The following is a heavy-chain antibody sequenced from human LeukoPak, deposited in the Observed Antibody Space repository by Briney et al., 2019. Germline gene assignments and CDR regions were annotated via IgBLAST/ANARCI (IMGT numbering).Heavy chain of an antibody. CDR3: ARGLYSSSSLDY. CDR2: INHSGST. Sequence: SETLSLTCAVYGGSFSGYYWSWIRQPPGKGLEWIGEINHSGSTNYNPSLKSRVTISVDTSKNQFSLRLSSVTAADMAVYYCARGLYSSSSLDYWGQGTLVTVSS. J-gene: IGHJ4*02. D-gene: IGHD6-6*01. V-gene: IGHV4-34*01. CDR1: GGSFSGYY.